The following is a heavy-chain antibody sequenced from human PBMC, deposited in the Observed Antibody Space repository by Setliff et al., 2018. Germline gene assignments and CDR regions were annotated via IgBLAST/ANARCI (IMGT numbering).Heavy chain of an antibody. Sequence: GGSLRLSCAASGFTFNIYEMNWVRQVPGKGLEWVSTINWDGKTTGYADSVKGRFTISRDNAKRFLYLHMNSLRDEDTALYYCTRFGRNDIGIWGQGTMVTVSS. V-gene: IGHV3-20*04. D-gene: IGHD5-12*01. CDR2: INWDGKTT. CDR3: TRFGRNDIGI. CDR1: GFTFNIYE. J-gene: IGHJ3*01.